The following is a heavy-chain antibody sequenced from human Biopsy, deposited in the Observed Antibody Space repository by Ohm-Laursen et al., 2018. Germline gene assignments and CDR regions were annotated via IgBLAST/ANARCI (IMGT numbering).Heavy chain of an antibody. J-gene: IGHJ3*02. Sequence: ASVKVSCKASGYTFTRYYMHWVRQAPGQGLQWMGLINPSHGSTGSAQKFEGRFTMTRDTSTSTFYMELSSLRSENTAIYYCARATLDYYDSNGYGADAFDIWGQGTMVTVSS. CDR2: INPSHGST. CDR1: GYTFTRYY. CDR3: ARATLDYYDSNGYGADAFDI. D-gene: IGHD3-22*01. V-gene: IGHV1-46*01.